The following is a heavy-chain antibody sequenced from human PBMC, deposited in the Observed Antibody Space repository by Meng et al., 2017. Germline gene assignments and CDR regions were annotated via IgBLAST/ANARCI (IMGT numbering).Heavy chain of an antibody. V-gene: IGHV4-4*02. CDR2: IYHSGST. CDR3: ARVYCXGCSCYHQAGAFDI. CDR1: LVSMSRSTW. Sequence: TGTLVSTVSVSLVSMSRSTWWSSVRQPPGKGREWIGQIYHSGSTNYNPSFKSRVTISVDKSKNQFSLKLRSVTAADTAVYYCARVYCXGCSCYHQAGAFDIWGQGTMVTVSS. J-gene: IGHJ3*02. D-gene: IGHD2-15*01.